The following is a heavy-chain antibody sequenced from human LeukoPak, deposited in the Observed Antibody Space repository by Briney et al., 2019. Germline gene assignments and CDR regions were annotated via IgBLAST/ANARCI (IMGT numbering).Heavy chain of an antibody. V-gene: IGHV1-2*02. CDR1: GYTFTGYY. D-gene: IGHD6-13*01. Sequence: ASVNVSCKASGYTFTGYYMHWVRQAPGQGLEWMGWINPNSGATNYAQKFQGRVTMTRDTSISTAYMELSRLRSDDTAVYYCARVEAAGFFGGFDPWGQGTLVTVSS. CDR2: INPNSGAT. CDR3: ARVEAAGFFGGFDP. J-gene: IGHJ5*02.